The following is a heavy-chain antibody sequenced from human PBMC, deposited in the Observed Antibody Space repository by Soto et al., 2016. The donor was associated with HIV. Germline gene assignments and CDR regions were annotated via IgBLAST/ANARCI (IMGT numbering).Heavy chain of an antibody. CDR1: GYTFTGYY. D-gene: IGHD6-13*01. CDR2: INPNSGGT. J-gene: IGHJ6*02. CDR3: ARRGFIVAAANYYYYGMDV. V-gene: IGHV1-2*02. Sequence: QVQLVQSGAEVKKPGASVKVSCKASGYTFTGYYMHWVRQAPGQGLEWMGWINPNSGGTNYAQKLQGRVTMTTDTSTSTAYMELRSLRSDDTAVYYCARRGFIVAAANYYYYGMDVWGQGTTVTVSS.